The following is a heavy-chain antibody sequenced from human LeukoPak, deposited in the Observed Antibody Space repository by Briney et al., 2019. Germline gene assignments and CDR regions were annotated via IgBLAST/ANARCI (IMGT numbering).Heavy chain of an antibody. J-gene: IGHJ6*03. CDR1: GGTFSNYA. Sequence: SVKVSCKASGGTFSNYAISWVRQAPGRGLEWMGRIILILARTNYAQNFQGRLTISADTSTSTAYMELSSLRPEDTALYYCARDGGDFLTGINYMDGWGKGTTVTVSS. D-gene: IGHD3-9*01. V-gene: IGHV1-69*04. CDR3: ARDGGDFLTGINYMDG. CDR2: IILILART.